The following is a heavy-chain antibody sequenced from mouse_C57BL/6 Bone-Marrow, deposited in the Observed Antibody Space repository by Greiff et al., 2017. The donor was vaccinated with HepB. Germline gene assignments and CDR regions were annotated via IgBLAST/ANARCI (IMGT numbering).Heavy chain of an antibody. Sequence: EVKLEESGGGLVQPGGSMKLSCVASGFTFSNYWMNWVRQSPEKGLEWVAQIRLKSDNYATHYAESVKGRFTISRDDSKSSVYLQMNNLRAEDTGIYYCTAPYYYGSPYAMDYWGQGTSVTVSS. CDR2: IRLKSDNYAT. J-gene: IGHJ4*01. V-gene: IGHV6-3*01. CDR1: GFTFSNYW. CDR3: TAPYYYGSPYAMDY. D-gene: IGHD1-1*01.